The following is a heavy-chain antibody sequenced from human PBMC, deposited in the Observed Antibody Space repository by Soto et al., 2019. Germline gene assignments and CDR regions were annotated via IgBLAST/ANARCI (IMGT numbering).Heavy chain of an antibody. CDR1: GYDFTTYW. D-gene: IGHD3-10*01. J-gene: IGHJ4*02. CDR3: TSLVKVIRGVPQGF. V-gene: IGHV5-51*03. Sequence: EVQLVQSGAEMKKPGESLKISCKASGYDFTTYWIGWVRQKPGKGLEWMGIVYPGDSDSRYSPSFQGQVTISADRSTSTAYLQWSSLKASDSAMYFCTSLVKVIRGVPQGFWGQGTLVTVSS. CDR2: VYPGDSDS.